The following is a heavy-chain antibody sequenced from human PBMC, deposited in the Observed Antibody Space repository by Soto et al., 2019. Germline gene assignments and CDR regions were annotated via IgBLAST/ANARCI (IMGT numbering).Heavy chain of an antibody. Sequence: QVQLVESGGGVVQPGRSLRLSCAASGFTFSSYAMHWVRQAPGKGLEWAAVISYDGSNKYYADSVKGRCTISRDNCKNTLYRQMNSLRAEDTAVYYCARVGMGGYCSGGSCYLGYWGQGALVTVS. CDR2: ISYDGSNK. CDR3: ARVGMGGYCSGGSCYLGY. CDR1: GFTFSSYA. V-gene: IGHV3-30-3*01. J-gene: IGHJ4*02. D-gene: IGHD2-15*01.